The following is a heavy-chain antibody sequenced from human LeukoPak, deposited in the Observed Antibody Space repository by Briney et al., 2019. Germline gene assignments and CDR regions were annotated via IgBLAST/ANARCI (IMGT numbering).Heavy chain of an antibody. CDR1: GFTFTSAW. J-gene: IGHJ6*02. V-gene: IGHV3-66*02. Sequence: GGSLRLSCATSGFTFTSAWMTWVRQAPGKGLEWVSTITKSGDQTHYADSVRGLFTISRDNSKNTLYLQMNSLRAEDTAVYYCAKGSGCSGGSCYDYYYGMDVWGQGTLVTVSS. CDR3: AKGSGCSGGSCYDYYYGMDV. D-gene: IGHD2-15*01. CDR2: ITKSGDQT.